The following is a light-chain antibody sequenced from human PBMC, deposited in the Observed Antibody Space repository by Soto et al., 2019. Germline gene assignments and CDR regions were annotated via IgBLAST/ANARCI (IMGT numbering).Light chain of an antibody. J-gene: IGKJ4*01. Sequence: IRMTQSPSSLSASTGDRVTITCRASQGISSYLAWYQQKPGKAPKLLIYAASTLQSGVPSRFSGSGSGTDFTLTISCLQSEDFATYYCQQYYSYPNFGGGTKVDIK. CDR1: QGISSY. CDR3: QQYYSYPN. CDR2: AAS. V-gene: IGKV1-8*01.